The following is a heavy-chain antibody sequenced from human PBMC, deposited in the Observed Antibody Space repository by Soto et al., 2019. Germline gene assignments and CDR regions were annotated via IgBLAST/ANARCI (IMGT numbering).Heavy chain of an antibody. CDR2: IYYSGST. Sequence: QLQLQESGPGLVKPSETLSLTCTVSGGSISSSSYYWGWIRQPPGKGLEWIGSIYYSGSTYYNPSLKSRVTISVDTSKNHFSLKLSSVTAADTAVYYCARHLSTEGDIVVVPAAMNPWFDPWGQGTLVTVSS. D-gene: IGHD2-2*01. CDR3: ARHLSTEGDIVVVPAAMNPWFDP. J-gene: IGHJ5*02. CDR1: GGSISSSSYY. V-gene: IGHV4-39*01.